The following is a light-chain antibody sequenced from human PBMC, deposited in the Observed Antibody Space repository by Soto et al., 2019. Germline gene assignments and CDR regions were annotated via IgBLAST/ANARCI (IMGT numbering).Light chain of an antibody. CDR1: QAIGSW. CDR2: SAS. J-gene: IGKJ4*01. CDR3: QQSNSFPLT. Sequence: GGRVTITCRATQAIGSWLAWYQQKPGKAPNLLIYSASILQSGVPSRFRGSTSGTDFTLTITSLQPEDSAIYYCQQSNSFPLTFGGGTKVDIK. V-gene: IGKV1-12*01.